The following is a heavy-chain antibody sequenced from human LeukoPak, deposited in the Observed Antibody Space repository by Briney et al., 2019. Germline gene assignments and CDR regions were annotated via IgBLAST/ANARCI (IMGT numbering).Heavy chain of an antibody. CDR1: GFTFSSYA. D-gene: IGHD3-10*01. CDR2: ISGSSTTT. CDR3: AKAMVRGALDAFDI. J-gene: IGHJ3*02. Sequence: GGSLRLSCAASGFTFSSYAMAWVRQAPGKGLEWVSTISGSSTTTYYADSVRGRFTISRDNAKNSLYLQMNSLRAEDTAVYYCAKAMVRGALDAFDIWGQGTMVTVSS. V-gene: IGHV3-23*01.